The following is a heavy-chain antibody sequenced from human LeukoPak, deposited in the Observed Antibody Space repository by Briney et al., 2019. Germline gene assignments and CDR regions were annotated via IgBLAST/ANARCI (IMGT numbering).Heavy chain of an antibody. CDR1: GYTFINYG. J-gene: IGHJ3*02. Sequence: ASVKVSRKASGYTFINYGLTWVRQAPGQGFEWMGWISAYTGSTNYAQKLQGRVTMPTDPSTSTAYMDLRSPRSDDTAVYYCARTVGATGAFDIWGQGTMVIVSS. CDR3: ARTVGATGAFDI. D-gene: IGHD1-26*01. CDR2: ISAYTGST. V-gene: IGHV1-18*01.